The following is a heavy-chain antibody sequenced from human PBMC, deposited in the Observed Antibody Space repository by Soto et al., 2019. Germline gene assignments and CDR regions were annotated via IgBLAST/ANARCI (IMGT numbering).Heavy chain of an antibody. CDR2: ISWNSGSI. Sequence: EVQLVESGGGLVQPGRSLRLSCAASGFTFDDYAMHWVRQAPGKGLEWVSGISWNSGSIGYADSVKGRFTISRDNAKNSLYLQMNSLRAEDTALYYCAKDEKGWWELPSFDYWGQGTLVTVSS. CDR1: GFTFDDYA. CDR3: AKDEKGWWELPSFDY. J-gene: IGHJ4*02. V-gene: IGHV3-9*01. D-gene: IGHD1-26*01.